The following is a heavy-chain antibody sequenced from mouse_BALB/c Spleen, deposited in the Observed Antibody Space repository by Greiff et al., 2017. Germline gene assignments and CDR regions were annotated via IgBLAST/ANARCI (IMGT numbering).Heavy chain of an antibody. Sequence: EVKLMESGGGLVKPGGSLKLSCAASGFTFSSYAMSWVRQSPEKRLEWVAEISSGGSYTYYPDTVTGRFTISRDNAKNTLYLEMSSLRSEDTAMYYCARTGGGYAMDYWGQGTSVTVSS. CDR1: GFTFSSYA. CDR3: ARTGGGYAMDY. V-gene: IGHV5-9-4*01. D-gene: IGHD4-1*01. J-gene: IGHJ4*01. CDR2: ISSGGSYT.